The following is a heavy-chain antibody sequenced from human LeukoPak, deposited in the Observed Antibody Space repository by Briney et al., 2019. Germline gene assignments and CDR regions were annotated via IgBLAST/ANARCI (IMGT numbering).Heavy chain of an antibody. CDR1: GYTFTNYY. D-gene: IGHD4-17*01. CDR3: TRDLLGFATTPLSD. CDR2: INPNRGDT. V-gene: IGHV1-2*02. J-gene: IGHJ4*02. Sequence: ASASVSCKASGYTFTNYYMHWVRQAPGHGLEWMGWINPNRGDTNYAQKFQGRVTMTRDTSISTAFMELTRLTSDDTAVYYCTRDLLGFATTPLSDWGQGTLVTVSS.